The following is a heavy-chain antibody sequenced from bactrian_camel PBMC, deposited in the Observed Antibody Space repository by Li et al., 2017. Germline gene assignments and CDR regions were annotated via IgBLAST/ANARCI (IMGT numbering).Heavy chain of an antibody. V-gene: IGHV3S40*01. Sequence: QLVESGGGLVQPGGSLRLSCKVSGGTFSRWVMDWVRQAPGKGLEWVSGIDKSGGYTDVADSVKGRFTISQDDAKKTVYLQMSSLKPEDTAMYYCAADTRLYQCELKADLYNYWGQGTQVTVS. D-gene: IGHD2*01. CDR2: IDKSGGYT. J-gene: IGHJ4*01. CDR3: AADTRLYQCELKADLYNY. CDR1: GGTFSRWV.